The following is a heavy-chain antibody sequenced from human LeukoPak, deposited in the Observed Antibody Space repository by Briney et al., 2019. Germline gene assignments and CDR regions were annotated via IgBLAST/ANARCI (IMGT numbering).Heavy chain of an antibody. CDR3: ATPWKGVYYYGMDV. V-gene: IGHV1-24*01. Sequence: ASVKVSCKVSGYTLTELSMHWVRQAPGKGLEWMGGFDPEDGETIYAQKFQGRVTMTEDTSTDTAYMELGSLRSEDTAVYYCATPWKGVYYYGMDVWGQGTTVTVSS. J-gene: IGHJ6*02. CDR2: FDPEDGET. CDR1: GYTLTELS. D-gene: IGHD1-1*01.